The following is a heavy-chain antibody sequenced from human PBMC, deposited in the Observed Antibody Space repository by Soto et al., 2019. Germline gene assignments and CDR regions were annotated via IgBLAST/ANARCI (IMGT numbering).Heavy chain of an antibody. V-gene: IGHV4-34*01. Sequence: SETLSLTCAVYGGSFSGYYWSWIRQPPGKGLEWIGEINHSGSTNYNPSLKSRVTISVDTSKNQFSLKLSSVTAADTAVYYCARVRGRVRGVIPYYGMDVWGQGTTVT. J-gene: IGHJ6*02. CDR2: INHSGST. CDR3: ARVRGRVRGVIPYYGMDV. D-gene: IGHD3-10*01. CDR1: GGSFSGYY.